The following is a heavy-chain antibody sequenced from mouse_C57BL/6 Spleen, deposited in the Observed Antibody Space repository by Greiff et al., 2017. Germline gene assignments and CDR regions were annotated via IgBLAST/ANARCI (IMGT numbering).Heavy chain of an antibody. CDR1: GFTFSSYA. CDR3: TRAPYYYGSSYWYFDV. D-gene: IGHD1-1*01. J-gene: IGHJ1*03. Sequence: EVQGVESGEGLVKPGGSLKLSCAASGFTFSSYAMSWVRQTPEKRLEWVAYISSGGDYIYYADTVKGRFTISRDNARNTLYLQMSSLKSEDTAMYYCTRAPYYYGSSYWYFDVWGTGTTVTVSS. CDR2: ISSGGDYI. V-gene: IGHV5-9-1*02.